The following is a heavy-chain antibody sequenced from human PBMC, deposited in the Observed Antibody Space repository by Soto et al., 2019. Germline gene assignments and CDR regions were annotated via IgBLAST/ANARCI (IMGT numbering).Heavy chain of an antibody. CDR2: INGYTGNT. J-gene: IGHJ6*02. D-gene: IGHD6-6*01. CDR3: ARDDIATRPQYYYGMDV. CDR1: GYTFTTYG. V-gene: IGHV1-18*04. Sequence: QVQLVQSGAEVKQPGASLKVSCEASGYTFTTYGISWVRQVSGQGLEWMGWINGYTGNTKYAQRFQCRVTMTRDTSTSTAYMEVRSLRSDDTAVYYCARDDIATRPQYYYGMDVWGQGTTVTVSS.